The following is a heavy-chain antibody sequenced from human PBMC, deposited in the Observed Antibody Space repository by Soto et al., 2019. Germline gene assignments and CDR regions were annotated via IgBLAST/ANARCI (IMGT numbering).Heavy chain of an antibody. J-gene: IGHJ6*02. CDR3: AREGLVLVPTTVNSDYCYAMDV. CDR1: GYTFSSHA. Sequence: ASVKVSCKASGYTFSSHAMHWVRQAPGQRLEWMGWINAGNGNTKYSQKFQGRVTITRDTSASTAYMELSSLRSEDTAVYYCAREGLVLVPTTVNSDYCYAMDVWGQGTTVTVSS. V-gene: IGHV1-3*01. D-gene: IGHD4-17*01. CDR2: INAGNGNT.